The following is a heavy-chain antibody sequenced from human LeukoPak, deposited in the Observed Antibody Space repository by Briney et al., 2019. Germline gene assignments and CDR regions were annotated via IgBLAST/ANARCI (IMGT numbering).Heavy chain of an antibody. J-gene: IGHJ5*02. CDR3: AREASTYYYDSSGYYPNWFDP. CDR2: IYYSGST. V-gene: IGHV4-59*01. CDR1: GGSISNYY. D-gene: IGHD3-22*01. Sequence: SETLSLTCTVSGGSISNYYWCWIRQPPGKGLEWIGYIYYSGSTNSNPSLKSRVTISLDPSKNQFSLRLSSVTAADAAVYYCAREASTYYYDSSGYYPNWFDPWGQGTLVTVSS.